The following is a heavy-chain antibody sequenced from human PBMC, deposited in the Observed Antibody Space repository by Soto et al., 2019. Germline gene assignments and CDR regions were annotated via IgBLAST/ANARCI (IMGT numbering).Heavy chain of an antibody. CDR3: ARGRITIFGVVTPYYYYGMDV. D-gene: IGHD3-3*01. J-gene: IGHJ6*02. V-gene: IGHV1-18*01. Sequence: GASVKVSCKASGGTFSSYAISWVRQAPGQGLEWMGWISAYNGKTNYAQKLQGRVTMTTDTSTSTAYMELRSLRSDDTAVYYCARGRITIFGVVTPYYYYGMDVWGQGTTVTVSS. CDR2: ISAYNGKT. CDR1: GGTFSSYA.